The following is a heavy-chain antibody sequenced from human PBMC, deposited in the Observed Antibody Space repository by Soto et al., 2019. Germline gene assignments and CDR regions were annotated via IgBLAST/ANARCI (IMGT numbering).Heavy chain of an antibody. D-gene: IGHD1-26*01. CDR1: GGSVSYGSYY. Sequence: QVQLQESGPRLVKPSETLPLTCTVSGGSVSYGSYYWSWIRQPPGKGLEWIGHVSYSGTTNYNPSLKSRVTVSVDTCKNQFSLKLSSVTAADTAVYYCARDARIVGATAIDDWGQGSLVTVPS. CDR2: VSYSGTT. J-gene: IGHJ4*02. V-gene: IGHV4-61*01. CDR3: ARDARIVGATAIDD.